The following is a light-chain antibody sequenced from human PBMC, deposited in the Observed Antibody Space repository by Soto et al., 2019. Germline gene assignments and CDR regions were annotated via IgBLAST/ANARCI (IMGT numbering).Light chain of an antibody. J-gene: IGLJ2*01. CDR3: AAWDDSLNGLVV. CDR2: TNN. CDR1: SSNIGSNT. V-gene: IGLV1-44*01. Sequence: QSALTQPPSASGTPGQRVTISCSGSSSNIGSNTVHWYQQLPGTAPRLLIYTNNQRPSGVPDRFSGSKSGTSASLAISGLQSEDEADYYCAAWDDSLNGLVVFGGGTKLTVL.